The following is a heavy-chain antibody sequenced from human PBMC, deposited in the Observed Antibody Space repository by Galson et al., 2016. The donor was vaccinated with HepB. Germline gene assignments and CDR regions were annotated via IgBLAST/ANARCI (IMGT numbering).Heavy chain of an antibody. CDR3: AKELRSYTYGRDHSIEY. CDR1: GFTFEDYG. D-gene: IGHD1-26*01. Sequence: SLRLSCAASGFTFEDYGMHWVRQAPGKGLEWVSGITWNGGSVDYADSLEGRFTISRDNAKNSLYLQMDSLRVEDTAFYYCAKELRSYTYGRDHSIEYWGQGTLVTVSS. CDR2: ITWNGGSV. J-gene: IGHJ4*02. V-gene: IGHV3-9*01.